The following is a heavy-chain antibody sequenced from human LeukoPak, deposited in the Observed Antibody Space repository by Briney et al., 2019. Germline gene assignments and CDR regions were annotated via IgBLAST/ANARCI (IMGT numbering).Heavy chain of an antibody. J-gene: IGHJ3*02. V-gene: IGHV1-69*13. Sequence: SVKVSCKASGYTFTSYAISWVRQAPGQGLEWMGGIIPIFGTANYAQKFQGRVTITADESTSTAYMELSSLRSEDTAVYYCARDRGPAPYYYDSSGYYGYDLDIWGQGTMVTVSS. CDR2: IIPIFGTA. CDR1: GYTFTSYA. CDR3: ARDRGPAPYYYDSSGYYGYDLDI. D-gene: IGHD3-22*01.